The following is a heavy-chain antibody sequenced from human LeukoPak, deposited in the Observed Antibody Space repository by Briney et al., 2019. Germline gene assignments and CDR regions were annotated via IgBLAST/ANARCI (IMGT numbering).Heavy chain of an antibody. Sequence: PGGSLRLSCAASGFTFSSYAMSWVRQAPGTGLEWVSVISGSGSSTYYADSVKGRFTISRDNSKNTLYLQMNSLRAEGTAVYYCTKAYGSGSYRNWFDPWGQGTLVTVSS. J-gene: IGHJ5*02. V-gene: IGHV3-23*01. CDR2: ISGSGSST. D-gene: IGHD3-10*01. CDR1: GFTFSSYA. CDR3: TKAYGSGSYRNWFDP.